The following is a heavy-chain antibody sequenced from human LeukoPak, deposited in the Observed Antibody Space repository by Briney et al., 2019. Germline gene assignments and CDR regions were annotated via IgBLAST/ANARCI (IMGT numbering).Heavy chain of an antibody. D-gene: IGHD2-2*02. CDR3: ARPRGYCSSTSRYKSDYYYGMDV. J-gene: IGHJ6*02. CDR2: IIPIFGTA. CDR1: GGTFSSYA. V-gene: IGHV1-69*13. Sequence: SVKVSCKASGGTFSSYAISWVRQAPGQGLEWMGGIIPIFGTANYAQKFQGRVTITADESTSTAYMELSSLRSEDTAVYYCARPRGYCSSTSRYKSDYYYGMDVWGQGTTVTVSS.